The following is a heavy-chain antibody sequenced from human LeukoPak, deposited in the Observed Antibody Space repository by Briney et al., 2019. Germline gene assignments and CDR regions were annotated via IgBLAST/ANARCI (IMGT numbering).Heavy chain of an antibody. J-gene: IGHJ4*02. D-gene: IGHD6-19*01. Sequence: GGSLRLSCAASGFTFSSYGMHWVRQAPGKGLEWVAVISYDGSNKYYAGSVKGRFTISRDNSKNTLYLQMNSLRAEDTAVYYCAKDQWLVQYYFDYWGQGTLVTVSS. CDR2: ISYDGSNK. CDR1: GFTFSSYG. CDR3: AKDQWLVQYYFDY. V-gene: IGHV3-30*18.